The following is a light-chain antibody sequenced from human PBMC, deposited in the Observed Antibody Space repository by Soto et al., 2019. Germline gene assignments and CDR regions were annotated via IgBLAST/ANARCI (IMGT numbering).Light chain of an antibody. Sequence: DVQMTQSPSALSASVGDRVTITCRASQSISNWLAWYQQKPGKAPKLLIYDASILESGVPSRFSGSGSGTEFTLTISSLQPDDFAAYYCQHYSSYSSTFGQGTKVHIK. CDR1: QSISNW. CDR2: DAS. V-gene: IGKV1-5*01. CDR3: QHYSSYSST. J-gene: IGKJ1*01.